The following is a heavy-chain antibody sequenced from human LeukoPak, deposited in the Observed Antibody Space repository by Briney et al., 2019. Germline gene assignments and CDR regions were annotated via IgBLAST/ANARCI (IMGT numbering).Heavy chain of an antibody. V-gene: IGHV1-2*02. CDR2: INPTSGGT. Sequence: YMXXVRQAPGQGLEWMXXINPTSGGTNYAQKFQGRVTMTRETSNNTAYIEVSRLRSDDTAVYSCARGPNCGGDCYHFDYWGQGTLVTVSS. CDR1: Y. J-gene: IGHJ4*02. CDR3: ARGPNCGGDCYHFDY. D-gene: IGHD2-21*01.